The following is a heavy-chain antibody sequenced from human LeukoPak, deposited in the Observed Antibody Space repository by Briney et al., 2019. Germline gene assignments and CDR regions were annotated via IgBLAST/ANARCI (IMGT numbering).Heavy chain of an antibody. D-gene: IGHD6-19*01. V-gene: IGHV4-30-2*01. Sequence: SQTLSLTCAVSGGSISGGGYSWSWIRQPPGKGLEWIGYIYHSGSTYYNPSLKSRVTISVDTSKNQFSLKLSSVTAADTAVYYCARDLDAVAGPRNAFDIWGQGTMVTVSS. J-gene: IGHJ3*02. CDR3: ARDLDAVAGPRNAFDI. CDR1: GGSISGGGYS. CDR2: IYHSGST.